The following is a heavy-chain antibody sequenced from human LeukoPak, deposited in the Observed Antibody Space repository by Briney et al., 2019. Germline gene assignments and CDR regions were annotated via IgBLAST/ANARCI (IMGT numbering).Heavy chain of an antibody. Sequence: AGESLKISCTASGYSFSKYWIGWVRQTPGKGLEWVGFIYSDESLIRYSPSFEGQVTISADNSINTAYLQWNSLKASDTAMYYCGRYGLSGNGYTSYFYYGMDFWGQGTAVTVSS. V-gene: IGHV5-51*01. CDR1: GYSFSKYW. D-gene: IGHD5-24*01. CDR2: IYSDESLI. J-gene: IGHJ6*02. CDR3: GRYGLSGNGYTSYFYYGMDF.